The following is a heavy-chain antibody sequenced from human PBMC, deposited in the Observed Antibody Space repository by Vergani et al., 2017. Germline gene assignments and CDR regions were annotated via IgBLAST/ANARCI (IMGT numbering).Heavy chain of an antibody. CDR3: ARRSGGYYSGGKVHPLRTAFDV. V-gene: IGHV4-61*02. D-gene: IGHD2-15*01. CDR1: GGSISAGYYF. J-gene: IGHJ3*01. CDR2: ISASGNA. Sequence: QVQLQASGPGRVKPSQTLSLTCTMSGGSISAGYYFWSWIRQPAGKRLEWLGNISASGNASHSPSLKTRVSMSVDTSKNQFSLTVTSVTAADTAIYFCARRSGGYYSGGKVHPLRTAFDVWGHGTVVTVSS.